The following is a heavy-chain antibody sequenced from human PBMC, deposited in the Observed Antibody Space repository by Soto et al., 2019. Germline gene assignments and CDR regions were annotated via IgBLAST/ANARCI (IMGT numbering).Heavy chain of an antibody. V-gene: IGHV3-30-3*01. CDR1: GFTFSSYA. CDR3: ARDLSSEMATIGYDYYGMDV. Sequence: GGSLRLSCAASGFTFSSYAMHGVRQDPGKGLEWVAVISYDGSNKYYADSVKGRFTISRDNSKNTLYLQMNSLRAEDTAVYYCARDLSSEMATIGYDYYGMDVWGQGTTVTVSS. CDR2: ISYDGSNK. D-gene: IGHD5-12*01. J-gene: IGHJ6*02.